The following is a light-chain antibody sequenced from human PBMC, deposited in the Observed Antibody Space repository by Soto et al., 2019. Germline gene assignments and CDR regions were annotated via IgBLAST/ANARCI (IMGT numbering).Light chain of an antibody. V-gene: IGKV3-20*01. CDR2: GIS. CDR1: QSASNQY. CDR3: QQYVTSSPRT. J-gene: IGKJ1*01. Sequence: VLTQSPDTLSLSPGERATLSCRASQSASNQYLSWYQQRPGQPPRLLMYGISRRATGIPDRFSGSGSGTDFTLTITRLEPEDFAVYYCQQYVTSSPRTFGQGTKVEIK.